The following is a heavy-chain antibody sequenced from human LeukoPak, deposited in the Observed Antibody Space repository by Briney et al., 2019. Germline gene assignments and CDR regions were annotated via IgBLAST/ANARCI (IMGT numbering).Heavy chain of an antibody. J-gene: IGHJ5*02. D-gene: IGHD3-16*02. Sequence: SETLSLTCTVSGGSISSYYWSWIRQPPGQALEWIGHIYYSGSTNYNPSLKSRVTISVDTSKNQFSLKLSSVTAADTAVYYCAKGTTTHTGSSRNWFDPWGQGTLVTVSS. CDR2: IYYSGST. V-gene: IGHV4-59*12. CDR1: GGSISSYY. CDR3: AKGTTTHTGSSRNWFDP.